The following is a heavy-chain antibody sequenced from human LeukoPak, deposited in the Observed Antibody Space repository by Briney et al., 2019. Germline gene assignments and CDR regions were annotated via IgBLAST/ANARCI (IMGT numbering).Heavy chain of an antibody. D-gene: IGHD3-3*01. V-gene: IGHV1-8*01. Sequence: ASVKVSCKASGYTFTSYDINWVRQATGQGLEWMGWMNPNSGNTGYAQKFQGRVTMTRNTSISTAYMELSSPRSEDTAVYYCARGLNVQNYDFWSGYSPLSLFDYWGQGTLVTVSS. CDR1: GYTFTSYD. CDR3: ARGLNVQNYDFWSGYSPLSLFDY. J-gene: IGHJ4*02. CDR2: MNPNSGNT.